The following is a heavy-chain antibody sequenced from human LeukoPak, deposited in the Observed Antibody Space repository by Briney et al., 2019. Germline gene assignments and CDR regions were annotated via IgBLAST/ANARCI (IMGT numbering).Heavy chain of an antibody. V-gene: IGHV1-69*13. J-gene: IGHJ5*02. CDR1: GGTFSCYA. D-gene: IGHD3-22*01. CDR3: ARDPSDSFPTSNWFDP. CDR2: IIPIFGTA. Sequence: SVKVSCKASGGTFSCYAISWVRQAPGQGLEWMGGIIPIFGTANYAQKFQGRVTITADESTSTAYMELSSLRSEDTAVYYCARDPSDSFPTSNWFDPWGQGTLVTVSS.